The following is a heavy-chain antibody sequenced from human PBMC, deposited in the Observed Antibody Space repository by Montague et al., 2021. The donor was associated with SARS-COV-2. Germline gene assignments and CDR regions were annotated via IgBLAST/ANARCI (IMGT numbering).Heavy chain of an antibody. D-gene: IGHD3-3*01. CDR1: GGSISSYY. Sequence: SETLSLTCTVSGGSISSYYWSWIRQPPGKGLEWIGYIYYGGSTNYNPSRKSGVTISVDTSKKQCSLKLSSVTAADTAVYYCARAGRVRFLEYGMDVWGQGTTVTVSS. CDR2: IYYGGST. J-gene: IGHJ6*02. V-gene: IGHV4-59*01. CDR3: ARAGRVRFLEYGMDV.